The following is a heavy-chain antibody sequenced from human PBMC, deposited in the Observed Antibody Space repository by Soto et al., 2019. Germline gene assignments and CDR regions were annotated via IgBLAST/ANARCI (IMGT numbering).Heavy chain of an antibody. J-gene: IGHJ5*02. Sequence: GESLKISCKGPGHLFNNHWIGWVRQAPGKGLEWMGLIFTRDSETKTSPSFQGHVSFSVDNSINTVYLQWTSLKTTDTGIYFCARGYFDSGHGYDLWGQGTLVTVSS. D-gene: IGHD3-10*01. CDR1: GHLFNNHW. CDR3: ARGYFDSGHGYDL. CDR2: IFTRDSET. V-gene: IGHV5-51*01.